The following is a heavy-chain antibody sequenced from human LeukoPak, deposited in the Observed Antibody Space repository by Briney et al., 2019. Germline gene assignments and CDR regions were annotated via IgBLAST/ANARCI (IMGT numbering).Heavy chain of an antibody. CDR1: GFTFSGYA. V-gene: IGHV3-23*01. CDR2: TIGSGEIT. CDR3: AKDRANYYGSDGLYYRRSGDY. D-gene: IGHD3-22*01. J-gene: IGHJ4*02. Sequence: PGGSLRLSCAASGFTFSGYAMSCVRQATGKGLEWVSSTIGSGEITFYADCVRGRFTISRDNSMNTLYLQMNSLRAEDTAVYYCAKDRANYYGSDGLYYRRSGDYWGQGTLVIVSS.